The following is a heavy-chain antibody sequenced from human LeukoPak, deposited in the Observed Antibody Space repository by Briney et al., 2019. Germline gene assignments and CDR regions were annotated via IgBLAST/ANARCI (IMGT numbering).Heavy chain of an antibody. D-gene: IGHD3-22*01. CDR1: GFTFDDYT. CDR3: AKDIRNSGYAYSDW. Sequence: GGSLRLSCAASGFTFDDYTTHWVRQAPGKGLEWVSLISWDGGSTYYADSVKGRFTISRDNSKNALYLLMTSLRSEDTALYYCAKDIRNSGYAYSDWWGQGTLVTVSS. CDR2: ISWDGGST. J-gene: IGHJ4*02. V-gene: IGHV3-43*01.